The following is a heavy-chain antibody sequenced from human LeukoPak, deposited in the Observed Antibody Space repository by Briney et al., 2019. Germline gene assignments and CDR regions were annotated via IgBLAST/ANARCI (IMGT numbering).Heavy chain of an antibody. CDR3: ARADYGSSGSDAFDI. D-gene: IGHD3-22*01. CDR2: IYYSGST. CDR1: GGSISSYY. Sequence: PSETLSLTCTVSGGSISSYYWSWIRQPPGKGLEWIGYIYYSGSTNYNPSLKSRVTIPVDTSKNQFSLKLSSVTAADTAVYYCARADYGSSGSDAFDIWGQGTMVTVSS. J-gene: IGHJ3*02. V-gene: IGHV4-59*08.